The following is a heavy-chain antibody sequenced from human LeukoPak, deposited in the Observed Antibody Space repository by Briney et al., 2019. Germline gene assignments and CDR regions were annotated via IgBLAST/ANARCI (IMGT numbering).Heavy chain of an antibody. CDR1: GGSISSSSYY. V-gene: IGHV4-39*07. CDR2: INYSGST. D-gene: IGHD4-17*01. CDR3: ARGGDYTGAVLNWFDP. Sequence: PSETLSLTCTASGGSISSSSYYWGWIRQPPGKGLEWIGSINYSGSTYYNPSLKSRVTISVDTSKNQFSLKLTSVTTADTAVYYCARGGDYTGAVLNWFDPWGQGTLVTVSS. J-gene: IGHJ5*02.